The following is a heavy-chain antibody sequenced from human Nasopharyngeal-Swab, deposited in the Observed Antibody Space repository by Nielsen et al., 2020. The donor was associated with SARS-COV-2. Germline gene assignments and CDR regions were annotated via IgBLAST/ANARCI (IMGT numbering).Heavy chain of an antibody. D-gene: IGHD6-13*01. J-gene: IGHJ4*02. V-gene: IGHV4-59*12. CDR1: GGPIGTYY. CDR2: VYHSGHT. CDR3: ARVAAGQGYYFDY. Sequence: SETLSLTCTVSGGPIGTYYWAWIRQPPGKELEWIGHVYHSGHTNYNPSVQSRVTISVDTSKNQFSLQLTSVTAADTAVYYCARVAAGQGYYFDYWGQGTLVTVSS.